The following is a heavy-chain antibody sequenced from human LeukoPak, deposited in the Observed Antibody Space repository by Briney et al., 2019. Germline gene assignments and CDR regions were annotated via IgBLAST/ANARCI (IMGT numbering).Heavy chain of an antibody. D-gene: IGHD3-16*01. V-gene: IGHV4-30-2*01. CDR1: GGSISSGGYS. Sequence: NPSQTLSLTCAVSGGSISSGGYSWSWIRQPPGKGLEWIGYISHSGSTYSSPSLESRVTISVDRSKNQFSLKLSSVTAADTAVYYCARARGRPFDYWGQGTLVTVSS. CDR2: ISHSGST. J-gene: IGHJ4*02. CDR3: ARARGRPFDY.